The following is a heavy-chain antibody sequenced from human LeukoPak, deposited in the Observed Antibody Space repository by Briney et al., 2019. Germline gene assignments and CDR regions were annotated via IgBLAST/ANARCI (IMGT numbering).Heavy chain of an antibody. V-gene: IGHV3-66*01. Sequence: GGSLRLSCAVSGFAVSGPYMSWVRQAPGKGLEWFSVIYSGGSTYYADYVKGRFTISRDNAKNSLYLQMNSLRAEDTAVYYCASGSGYCSGGSCSDYWGQGTLVTVSS. J-gene: IGHJ4*02. CDR2: IYSGGST. CDR1: GFAVSGPY. CDR3: ASGSGYCSGGSCSDY. D-gene: IGHD2-15*01.